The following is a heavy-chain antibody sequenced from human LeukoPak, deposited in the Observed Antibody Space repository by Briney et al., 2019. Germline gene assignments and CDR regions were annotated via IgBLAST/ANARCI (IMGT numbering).Heavy chain of an antibody. V-gene: IGHV3-7*04. CDR3: ARDPPGVRDGYNTIDY. D-gene: IGHD5-24*01. Sequence: GGSLRLSCAASGFTFNTYWMSWVRQASGKGLEWLANIKFDGTEQNYVGSVKGRFTISRDNAKNSLFLQMNSLRAEDTAVYYCARDPPGVRDGYNTIDYWGQGTLVTVSS. CDR2: IKFDGTEQ. CDR1: GFTFNTYW. J-gene: IGHJ4*02.